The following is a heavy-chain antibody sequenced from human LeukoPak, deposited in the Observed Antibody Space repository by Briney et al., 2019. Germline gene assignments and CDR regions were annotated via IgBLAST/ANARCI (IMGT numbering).Heavy chain of an antibody. CDR2: IKQDGSEK. V-gene: IGHV3-7*01. D-gene: IGHD6-6*01. CDR3: AKGAARYYYYYYMDV. CDR1: GFTFSSYW. Sequence: GGSLRLSCAASGFTFSSYWMSWVRQAPGKGLEWVANIKQDGSEKYYVDSVKGRFTISRDNAKNSLYLQVNSLRAEDTAVYYCAKGAARYYYYYYMDVWGKGTTVTVSS. J-gene: IGHJ6*03.